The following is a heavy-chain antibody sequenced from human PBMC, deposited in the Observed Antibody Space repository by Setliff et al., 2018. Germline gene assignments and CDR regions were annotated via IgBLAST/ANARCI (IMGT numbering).Heavy chain of an antibody. Sequence: SETLSLTCAVSGLSISGEYYWGWIRQPPGGGPEWIGIIYHDGRAYYSTSLKSRGNLSLDMSKTQFSLLLNSVTAADTAVYYCMRQVGGGLWYFDYWGQGTLVTVSS. CDR3: MRQVGGGLWYFDY. CDR2: IYHDGRA. V-gene: IGHV4-38-2*01. J-gene: IGHJ4*02. D-gene: IGHD2-15*01. CDR1: GLSISGEYY.